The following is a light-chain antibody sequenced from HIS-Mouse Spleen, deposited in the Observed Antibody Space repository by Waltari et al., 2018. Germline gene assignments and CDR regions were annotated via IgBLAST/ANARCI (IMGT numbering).Light chain of an antibody. J-gene: IGLJ2*01. CDR1: SSDFGGYHY. Sequence: QSALTQPRSVSGSPGQPVTISCTGTSSDFGGYHYVSWYQQHPGKAPKPMIYDVSRRPSGVPDRFSGSKSGNTASLTISGLQAEDEADYYCCSYAGSYTHVVFGGGTKLTVL. V-gene: IGLV2-11*01. CDR3: CSYAGSYTHVV. CDR2: DVS.